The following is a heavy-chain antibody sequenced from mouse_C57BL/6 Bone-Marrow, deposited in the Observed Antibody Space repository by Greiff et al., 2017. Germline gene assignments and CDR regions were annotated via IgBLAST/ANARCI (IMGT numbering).Heavy chain of an antibody. J-gene: IGHJ3*01. D-gene: IGHD1-1*01. V-gene: IGHV5-15*01. CDR1: GFTFSDYG. CDR2: ISNLAYSI. Sequence: EVKLVESGGGLVQPGGSLKLSCAASGFTFSDYGMAWVRQAPRKGPGWVAFISNLAYSIYYADTVTGRFTISRGNAKNTLYLEMSSLRSEDTAMYYCARQGDYGSSYGFAYWGQGTLVTVSA. CDR3: ARQGDYGSSYGFAY.